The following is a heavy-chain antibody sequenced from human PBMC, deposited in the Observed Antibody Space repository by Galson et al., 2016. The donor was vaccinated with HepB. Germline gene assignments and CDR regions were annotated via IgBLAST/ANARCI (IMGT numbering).Heavy chain of an antibody. D-gene: IGHD3-3*01. CDR3: ARFYDFGSGSYYFDY. CDR1: GFTFSDYY. Sequence: SLRLSCAASGFTFSDYYMTWIRQAPGKGLEYISYITGSGNYAYYADSVKGRFTISRDNVKNSLYLQMNSLRVEDTAMYYCARFYDFGSGSYYFDYWGPGTLVTVSS. V-gene: IGHV3-11*06. J-gene: IGHJ4*02. CDR2: ITGSGNYA.